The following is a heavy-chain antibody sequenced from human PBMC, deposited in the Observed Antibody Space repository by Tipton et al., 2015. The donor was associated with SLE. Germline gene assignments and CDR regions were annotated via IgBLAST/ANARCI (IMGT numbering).Heavy chain of an antibody. J-gene: IGHJ5*02. CDR3: ARGPEEAGPEFLDT. V-gene: IGHV1-8*01. CDR2: MSPKSGNT. Sequence: QLVQSGAEVREPGASVKVSCKTSGYIFTTYDIIWVRQAPGQGLEYMGWMSPKSGNTVYAQKFQGRVTMTRDTSISTAYMDLSSLTSEDAAVYYCARGPEEAGPEFLDTGGQGTLVAVSA. CDR1: GYIFTTYD. D-gene: IGHD3-10*01.